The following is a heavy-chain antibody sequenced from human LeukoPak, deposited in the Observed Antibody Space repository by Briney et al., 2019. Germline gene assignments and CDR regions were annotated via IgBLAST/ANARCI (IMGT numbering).Heavy chain of an antibody. D-gene: IGHD6-19*01. Sequence: GESLKISCKGSGFTFTKYWIGCGRQNPGKGLECMGIMYLGDSETRYSPSFQGQVTISADKSISTVFLQWSSLKASDTATYYCVRHEGSISGWPFDYWGQGTLVTVSS. CDR3: VRHEGSISGWPFDY. CDR2: MYLGDSET. CDR1: GFTFTKYW. V-gene: IGHV5-51*01. J-gene: IGHJ4*02.